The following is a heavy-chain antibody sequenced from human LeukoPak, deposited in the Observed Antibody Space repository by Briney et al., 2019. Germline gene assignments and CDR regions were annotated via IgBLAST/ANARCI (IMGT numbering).Heavy chain of an antibody. V-gene: IGHV1-3*01. CDR3: ARAFDLLPNWFDP. Sequence: KFQGGVTITRDTSASTAYMELSSLRSEDTAVYYCARAFDLLPNWFDPWGQGTLVTVSS. J-gene: IGHJ5*02. D-gene: IGHD3-3*01.